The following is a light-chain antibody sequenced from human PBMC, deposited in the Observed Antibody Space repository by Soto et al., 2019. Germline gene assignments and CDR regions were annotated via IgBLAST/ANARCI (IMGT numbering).Light chain of an antibody. J-gene: IGLJ1*01. CDR3: ISYTDRQSYL. CDR2: AVS. CDR1: SSDIGSYDH. Sequence: QSVLTQPASVSGSPGQSITISCSGTSSDIGSYDHVAXXXXXXXXXXKLIIYAVSDRPSGVSDRFSGSKSGISASLTISGLQTEDEADYYCISYTDRQSYLFGTGTKVTVL. V-gene: IGLV2-14*01.